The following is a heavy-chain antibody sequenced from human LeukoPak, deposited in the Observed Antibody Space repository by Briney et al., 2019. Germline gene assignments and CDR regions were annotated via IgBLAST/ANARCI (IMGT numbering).Heavy chain of an antibody. V-gene: IGHV1-24*01. CDR3: ATQGVPAANYYYGMDV. CDR2: FDPEDGET. CDR1: GYTLTELS. J-gene: IGHJ6*02. D-gene: IGHD2-2*01. Sequence: GASVKVSCKVSGYTLTELSMHWVRQAPGEGLEWMGGFDPEDGETIYAQKFQGRVTMTEDTSTDTAYMELSSLRSEDTAVYYCATQGVPAANYYYGMDVWGQGTTVTVSS.